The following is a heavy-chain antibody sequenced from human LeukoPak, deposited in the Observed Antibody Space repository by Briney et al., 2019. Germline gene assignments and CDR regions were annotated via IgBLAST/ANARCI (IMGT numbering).Heavy chain of an antibody. Sequence: PGGSLRLSCAASGFTFDDYAMHWVRQAPGKGLEWVSGISWNSGSIGYADSVKGRFTISRDNAKNSLYLQMNSLRAEDMALYYCAKAGSSGYYFAAFDIWGQGTMVTVSS. CDR1: GFTFDDYA. V-gene: IGHV3-9*03. CDR3: AKAGSSGYYFAAFDI. J-gene: IGHJ3*02. CDR2: ISWNSGSI. D-gene: IGHD3-22*01.